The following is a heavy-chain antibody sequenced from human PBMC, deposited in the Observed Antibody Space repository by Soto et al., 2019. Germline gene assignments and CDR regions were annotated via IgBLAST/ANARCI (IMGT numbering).Heavy chain of an antibody. CDR3: AKDSLSYTTSPFYFDS. V-gene: IGHV3-23*01. CDR2: ITSNGDST. J-gene: IGHJ4*02. Sequence: GGSLRLSCAAFGFDFNKYAMTWVRQAPGKGLQWVSSITSNGDSTYYADSVKGRFTTSRDNSKNTLYLQMNSLRADDTAVFYCAKDSLSYTTSPFYFDSWGQGTLVTVSS. D-gene: IGHD2-2*02. CDR1: GFDFNKYA.